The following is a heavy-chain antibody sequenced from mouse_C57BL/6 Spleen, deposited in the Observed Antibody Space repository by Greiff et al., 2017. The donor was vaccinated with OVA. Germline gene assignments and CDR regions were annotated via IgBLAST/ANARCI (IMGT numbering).Heavy chain of an antibody. Sequence: DVQLVESGGGLVKPGGSLKLSCAASGFTFSSYAMSWVRQTPEKRLEWVATISDGGSYTYYPDNVKGRFTISRDNAKNNLYLQMSHLKSEDTAMYYCARDQRLTGGFAYWGQGTLVTVSA. CDR3: ARDQRLTGGFAY. CDR1: GFTFSSYA. CDR2: ISDGGSYT. D-gene: IGHD4-1*01. V-gene: IGHV5-4*01. J-gene: IGHJ3*01.